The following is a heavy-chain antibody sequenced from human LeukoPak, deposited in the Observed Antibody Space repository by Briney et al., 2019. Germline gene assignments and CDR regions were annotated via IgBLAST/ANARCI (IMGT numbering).Heavy chain of an antibody. J-gene: IGHJ5*02. Sequence: PGGSLRLSCAASGFTFDDYGMSWVRQAPGKGLEWVSGINWNGGSKGYADSVKGRFTISRDNAKNSLYLQMNSLRAEDTALYYCARDSQISYYDFWSGYPNWFDPWGQGTLVTVSS. CDR3: ARDSQISYYDFWSGYPNWFDP. D-gene: IGHD3-3*01. CDR2: INWNGGSK. CDR1: GFTFDDYG. V-gene: IGHV3-20*04.